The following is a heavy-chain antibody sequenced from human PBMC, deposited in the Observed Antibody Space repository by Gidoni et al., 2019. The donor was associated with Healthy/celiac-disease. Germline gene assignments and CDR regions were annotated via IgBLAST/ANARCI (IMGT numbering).Heavy chain of an antibody. D-gene: IGHD3-22*01. V-gene: IGHV1-8*01. CDR1: GYTFTSYD. CDR2: MNPKSGNT. CDR3: ARKLYYDSSGYYFAY. Sequence: QVQLVPAGDEVKKPGAAVKVSCKASGYTFTSYDINWVRQATGQGLEWMGWMNPKSGNTGYAQKFQGRVTLPRNTSISTAYMELSSLRSEDTAVYYCARKLYYDSSGYYFAYWGQGTLVTVSS. J-gene: IGHJ4*02.